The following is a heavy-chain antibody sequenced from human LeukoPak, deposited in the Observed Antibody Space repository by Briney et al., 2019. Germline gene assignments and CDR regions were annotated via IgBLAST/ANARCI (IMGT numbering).Heavy chain of an antibody. D-gene: IGHD6-19*01. CDR3: ARMSGAVAGY. CDR2: ISSSSSYI. J-gene: IGHJ4*02. CDR1: GFTFSSYS. V-gene: IGHV3-21*01. Sequence: GGSLRLSCAASGFTFSSYSVNWVRQAPGKGLEWVSSISSSSSYIYYADSVRGRFTVSRDNAKNSLYLQMNSLRAEDTAVYYCARMSGAVAGYWGQGTLVTVSS.